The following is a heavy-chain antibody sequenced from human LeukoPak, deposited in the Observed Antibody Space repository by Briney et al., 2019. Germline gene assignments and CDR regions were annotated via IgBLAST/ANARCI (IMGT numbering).Heavy chain of an antibody. CDR2: ISYDGSNK. J-gene: IGHJ6*02. V-gene: IGHV3-30-3*01. Sequence: PGRSLRLSCAASGFTFSSYAMHWVRQAPGKGLEWVAVISYDGSNKYYADSVKGRFTISRDNSKNTLYLQMNSLRAEDTAVYYCARVGKAGNYYYGMDVWGQGTTVTVSS. CDR1: GFTFSSYA. CDR3: ARVGKAGNYYYGMDV. D-gene: IGHD6-19*01.